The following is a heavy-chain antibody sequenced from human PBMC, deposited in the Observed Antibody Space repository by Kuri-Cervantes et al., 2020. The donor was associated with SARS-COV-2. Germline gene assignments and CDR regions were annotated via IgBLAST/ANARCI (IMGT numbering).Heavy chain of an antibody. CDR1: GFSLSTRGVG. D-gene: IGHD6-13*01. CDR3: AHRLSSSPRRYYFDY. V-gene: IGHV2-5*01. CDR2: LYWNDDK. Sequence: SGPTLAKPTQTLTLHCTFSGFSLSTRGVGVGWIRQPPGKALEWLALLYWNDDKRYSPSLKSRLTITKDTSKNQVVLTMTNMDPVDTATYYCAHRLSSSPRRYYFDYWGQGTLGHRLL. J-gene: IGHJ4*02.